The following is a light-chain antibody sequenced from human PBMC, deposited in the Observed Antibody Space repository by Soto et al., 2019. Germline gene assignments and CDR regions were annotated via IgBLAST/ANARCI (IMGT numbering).Light chain of an antibody. CDR1: QDIATY. V-gene: IGKV1-33*01. CDR3: QQYNNWPRT. Sequence: DIQMTQSPSSLSASVGNRVTITCQASQDIATYLNWYQQKPGKAPKLLIYDASNLETGVPSRFSGGGSGTHFTFTISSLQSEDFAVYYCQQYNNWPRTFGQGTKVDIK. CDR2: DAS. J-gene: IGKJ1*01.